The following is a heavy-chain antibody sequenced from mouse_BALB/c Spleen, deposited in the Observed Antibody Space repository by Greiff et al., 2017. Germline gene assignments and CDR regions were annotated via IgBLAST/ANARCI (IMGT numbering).Heavy chain of an antibody. J-gene: IGHJ2*01. D-gene: IGHD1-1*01. CDR2: IWAGGST. CDR3: ARGDYYGSSPNYFDY. CDR1: GFSLTSYG. Sequence: VKLVESGPGLVAPSQSLSITCTVSGFSLTSYGVHWVRQPPGKGLEWLGVIWAGGSTNYNSALMSRLSISKDNSKSQVFLKMNSLQTDDTAMYYCARGDYYGSSPNYFDYWGQGTTLTVSS. V-gene: IGHV2-9*02.